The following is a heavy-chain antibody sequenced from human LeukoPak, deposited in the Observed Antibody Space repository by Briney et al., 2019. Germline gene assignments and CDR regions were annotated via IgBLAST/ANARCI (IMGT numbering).Heavy chain of an antibody. Sequence: ASVKVSCKASGYTFTGYYMHWVRQAPGQGLEWMGWINPNSGGTNYAQKFQGRVTMTRDTYISTAYMELSRLRSDDKAVYYCARDRPHGSIFGVVSPVYYYYMDVWGKGTTVTVSS. J-gene: IGHJ6*03. CDR1: GYTFTGYY. V-gene: IGHV1-2*02. CDR2: INPNSGGT. D-gene: IGHD3-3*01. CDR3: ARDRPHGSIFGVVSPVYYYYMDV.